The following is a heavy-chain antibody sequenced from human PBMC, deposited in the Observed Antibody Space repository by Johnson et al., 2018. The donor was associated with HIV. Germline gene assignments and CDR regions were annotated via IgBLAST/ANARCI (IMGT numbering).Heavy chain of an antibody. CDR2: IWYDGSNK. D-gene: IGHD3-22*01. CDR3: AKAPLSGYEDAFDI. J-gene: IGHJ3*02. CDR1: GFTFKSYS. V-gene: IGHV3-33*06. Sequence: VQLVESGGGVVQPGRSLRLSCAASGFTFKSYSMHWVRQAPGKGLEWVAVIWYDGSNKYYADSVKGRFTISRDNSKNTLYLQMNSLRAEDTAVYYCAKAPLSGYEDAFDIWGQGTMVTVSS.